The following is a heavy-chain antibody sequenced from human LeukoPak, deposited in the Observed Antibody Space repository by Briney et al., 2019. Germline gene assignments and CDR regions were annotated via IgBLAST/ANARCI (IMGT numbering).Heavy chain of an antibody. Sequence: PSETLSLTCAVYGGSFSGYYWSWIRQPPGKGLEWIGEINHSGSTNYNPSLKGRVTISVDTSKNQFSLKLSSVTAADTAVYYCAGRAPRRVRGTSYYYYYMDVWGKGTTVTISS. CDR3: AGRAPRRVRGTSYYYYYMDV. V-gene: IGHV4-34*01. CDR1: GGSFSGYY. J-gene: IGHJ6*03. CDR2: INHSGST. D-gene: IGHD3-10*01.